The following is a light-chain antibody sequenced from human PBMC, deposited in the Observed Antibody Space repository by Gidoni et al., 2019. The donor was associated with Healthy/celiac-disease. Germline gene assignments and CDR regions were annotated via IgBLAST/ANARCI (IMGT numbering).Light chain of an antibody. CDR2: GAS. CDR3: QQYNNWHLT. J-gene: IGKJ4*01. V-gene: IGKV3-15*01. Sequence: ELVMTKSQATLSVSPGERATLSCRASQSVSSNLAWYQQKPGQAPRLLIYGASTRATGIPARFRGSGAGTEFTLTISSLQSEDVAVDYCQQYNNWHLTFGGGTKVEIK. CDR1: QSVSSN.